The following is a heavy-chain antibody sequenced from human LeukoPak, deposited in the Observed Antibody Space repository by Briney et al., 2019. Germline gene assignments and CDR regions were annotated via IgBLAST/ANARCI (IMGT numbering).Heavy chain of an antibody. D-gene: IGHD3-22*01. CDR2: MNPNSGST. Sequence: ASVKVSCKASGYTFTSYHINWVRQATGQGLEWMGWMNPNSGSTGYAQKFQGRVTMTRNTSISTAYMELSRLRSEDTAVYYCARGDSSSWPFKWSQGTLVTVSS. CDR1: GYTFTSYH. CDR3: ARGDSSSWPFK. V-gene: IGHV1-8*01. J-gene: IGHJ4*02.